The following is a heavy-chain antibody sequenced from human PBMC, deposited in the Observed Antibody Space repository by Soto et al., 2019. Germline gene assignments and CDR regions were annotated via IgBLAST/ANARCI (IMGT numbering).Heavy chain of an antibody. Sequence: GGSLRLSCAASGFTFSSYAMHWVRQAPGEGLEYVSAISSNGGSTYYADSVKGRFTISRDNSKNTLYLQMGSLRAEDMAVYYCARGDLEGAPDYYYGMDVWRQGTTVTVSS. J-gene: IGHJ6*02. CDR3: ARGDLEGAPDYYYGMDV. CDR2: ISSNGGST. CDR1: GFTFSSYA. D-gene: IGHD1-1*01. V-gene: IGHV3-64*02.